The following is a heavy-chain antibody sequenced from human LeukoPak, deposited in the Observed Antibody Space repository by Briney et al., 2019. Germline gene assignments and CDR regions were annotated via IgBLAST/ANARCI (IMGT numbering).Heavy chain of an antibody. Sequence: GGSLRLSCAASGFTFRSYAMSWVGHAPGKGVEGGSAISGSGGSTYYADSVKGRFTISRHNSKNTLYLQMNSLRAEDTAVYYCAKPLTTVTTTAFDIWGQGTMVTVSS. CDR2: ISGSGGST. V-gene: IGHV3-23*01. J-gene: IGHJ3*02. CDR3: AKPLTTVTTTAFDI. D-gene: IGHD4-17*01. CDR1: GFTFRSYA.